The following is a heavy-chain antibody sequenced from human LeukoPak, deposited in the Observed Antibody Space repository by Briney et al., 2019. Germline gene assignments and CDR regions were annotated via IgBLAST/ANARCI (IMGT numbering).Heavy chain of an antibody. CDR1: GFTFSSYA. CDR3: AKAMDIVVVVAALVY. CDR2: ISGSGGST. J-gene: IGHJ4*02. Sequence: GGSLRLSCAASGFTFSSYAMSWVRQAPGKGLEWVSAISGSGGSTYYADSVKGRFTISRDNSKNTLYLQMNSLRAEDTAVYYCAKAMDIVVVVAALVYWGQGTLVTVSS. D-gene: IGHD2-15*01. V-gene: IGHV3-23*01.